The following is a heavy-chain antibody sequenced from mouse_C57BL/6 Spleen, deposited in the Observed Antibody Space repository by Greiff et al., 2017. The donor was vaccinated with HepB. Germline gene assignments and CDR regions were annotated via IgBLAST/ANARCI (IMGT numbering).Heavy chain of an antibody. J-gene: IGHJ2*01. Sequence: LEESGAELARPGASVKMSCKASGYTFTSYTMHWVKQTPGQGLEWIGYINPSSGYTKYNQKFKDKATLTADKSSSTAYMQLSSLTSEDSAVYYCARGGTALDYWGQGTTLTVSS. V-gene: IGHV1-4*01. CDR2: INPSSGYT. CDR1: GYTFTSYT. CDR3: ARGGTALDY. D-gene: IGHD1-2*01.